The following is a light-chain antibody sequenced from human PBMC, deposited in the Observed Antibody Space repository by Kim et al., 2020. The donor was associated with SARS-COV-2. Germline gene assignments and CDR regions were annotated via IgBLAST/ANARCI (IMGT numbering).Light chain of an antibody. J-gene: IGLJ2*01. V-gene: IGLV1-51*01. CDR2: DNN. Sequence: GQKVSISCSGSSSNIGNNYVSWYQQLPGTAPKLLIYDNNKRPSGIPDRFSGSKSGTSATLGITGLQTGDEADYYCGTWDSSLSAVVFGGGTKLTVL. CDR3: GTWDSSLSAVV. CDR1: SSNIGNNY.